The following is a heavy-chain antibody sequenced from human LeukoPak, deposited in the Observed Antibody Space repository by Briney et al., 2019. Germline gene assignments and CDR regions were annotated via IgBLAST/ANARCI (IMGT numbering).Heavy chain of an antibody. D-gene: IGHD1-1*01. CDR2: ISAYSGHT. Sequence: ASVKVSCKASGYTFTSYAISWVRQAPGQGLEWMGWISAYSGHTNYAQRLQGRVTMTTDTSTSTGYMELRSLRSDDTAVYYCARDWGSHHTTSHLPFDYWGQGTLVTVSS. CDR3: ARDWGSHHTTSHLPFDY. CDR1: GYTFTSYA. J-gene: IGHJ4*02. V-gene: IGHV1-18*01.